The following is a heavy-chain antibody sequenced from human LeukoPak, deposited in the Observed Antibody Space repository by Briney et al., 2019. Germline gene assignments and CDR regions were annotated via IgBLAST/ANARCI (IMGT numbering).Heavy chain of an antibody. CDR3: ARDLRYFDWSYFDY. J-gene: IGHJ4*02. CDR1: GFTFSSYW. D-gene: IGHD3-9*01. Sequence: PGGSLRLSCAASGFTFSSYWMSWVRQAPGKGLEWVANIKQDGSEKYYVDSVKGRFTISRDNAKNSLYLQMNSLRAEDTAVYYCARDLRYFDWSYFDYWGQGTLVTVSS. V-gene: IGHV3-7*01. CDR2: IKQDGSEK.